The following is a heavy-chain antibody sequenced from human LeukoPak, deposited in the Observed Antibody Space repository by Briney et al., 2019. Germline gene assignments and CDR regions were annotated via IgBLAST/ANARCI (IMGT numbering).Heavy chain of an antibody. V-gene: IGHV3-21*01. D-gene: IGHD3-22*01. CDR3: ATTYYFDSANY. CDR2: ISSSGTDI. J-gene: IGHJ4*02. CDR1: GFSFSGYS. Sequence: GGSLRLSCAVSGFSFSGYSMNWVRQAPGKGLEWVSTISSSGTDIYYADSVKGRFTISRDNAKESLNLQMNSLRAEDTAVYYCATTYYFDSANYWGQGTLVTVSS.